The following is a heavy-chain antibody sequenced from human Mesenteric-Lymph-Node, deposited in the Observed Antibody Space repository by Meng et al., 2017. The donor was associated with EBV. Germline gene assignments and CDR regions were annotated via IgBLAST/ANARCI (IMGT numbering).Heavy chain of an antibody. CDR3: ARDLAYCGRDCEY. CDR2: INYSGST. V-gene: IGHV4-39*07. CDR1: GGSISYSSYY. D-gene: IGHD2-21*02. J-gene: IGHJ4*02. Sequence: RLQGSGPGLVRLSVTLSLTCTVSGGSISYSSYYWAWIRQPPGKGLEWIGTINYSGSTYYNPSLKSRVTMSVDTSKNQFSLNLNSVTAADTAVYYCARDLAYCGRDCEYWGQGILVTVSS.